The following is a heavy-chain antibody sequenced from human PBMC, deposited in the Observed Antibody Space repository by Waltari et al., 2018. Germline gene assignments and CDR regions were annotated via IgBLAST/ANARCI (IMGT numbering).Heavy chain of an antibody. CDR3: ARKYCSSTSCYAPSFDY. J-gene: IGHJ4*02. D-gene: IGHD2-2*01. V-gene: IGHV4-4*02. Sequence: QVQLQESGPGLVKPSGTLSLTCAVSGGSISSSNWWSWVRQPPGKGLEWIGEIYHGGSTNYNPSLESRVTISVDKSKNQFALKLSSVTAADTAVYYCARKYCSSTSCYAPSFDYWGQGTLVTVSS. CDR2: IYHGGST. CDR1: GGSISSSNW.